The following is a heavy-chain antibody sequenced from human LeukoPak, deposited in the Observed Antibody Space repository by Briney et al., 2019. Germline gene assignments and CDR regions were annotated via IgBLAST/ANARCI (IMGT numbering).Heavy chain of an antibody. CDR2: IKQDGSEK. J-gene: IGHJ4*02. CDR3: ARGPPTTYFDWEFDY. D-gene: IGHD3-9*01. Sequence: GGSLRLSCAASGFTFSSYEMNWVRQAPGKGLEWVANIKQDGSEKYYVDSVKGRFTISRDNTKNSVFLQMNTLRAEDTAVYYCARGPPTTYFDWEFDYWGQGTLVTVSS. V-gene: IGHV3-7*03. CDR1: GFTFSSYE.